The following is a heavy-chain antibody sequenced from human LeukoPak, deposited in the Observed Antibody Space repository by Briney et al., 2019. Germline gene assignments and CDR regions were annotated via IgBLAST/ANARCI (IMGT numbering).Heavy chain of an antibody. CDR3: AKDIRGYSYGALDY. CDR1: GFTFSSYW. J-gene: IGHJ4*02. D-gene: IGHD5-18*01. V-gene: IGHV3-7*03. CDR2: IKQDGSEK. Sequence: GGSLRLSCAASGFTFSSYWMSWVRQAPGKGLEWVANIKQDGSEKYYVDSVKGRFTISRDNAKNSLYLQMNSLRAEDTALYYCAKDIRGYSYGALDYWGQGTLVTVSS.